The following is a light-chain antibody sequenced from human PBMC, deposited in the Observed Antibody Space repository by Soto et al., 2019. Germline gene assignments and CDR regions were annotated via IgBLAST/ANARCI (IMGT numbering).Light chain of an antibody. V-gene: IGLV2-14*02. J-gene: IGLJ2*01. CDR3: SSYAGSNGPVI. CDR1: SSDVGSYNL. CDR2: EGS. Sequence: QSALTQPASVSGSPGQSITISCTGTSSDVGSYNLVSWYQQHPGKAPKLMIYEGSKRPSGVSNRFSGSKSGNTASLTVSGLQADDEADYYCSSYAGSNGPVIFGGGTKLTVL.